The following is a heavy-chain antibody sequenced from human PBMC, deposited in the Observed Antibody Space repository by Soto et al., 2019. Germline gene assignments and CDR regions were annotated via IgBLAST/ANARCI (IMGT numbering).Heavy chain of an antibody. J-gene: IGHJ6*03. V-gene: IGHV1-3*01. CDR1: GYTFTSYA. Sequence: QVHLVQSGAEVKKPGASVKISCKASGYTFTSYAMHWVRQAPGQRREWMGWIKAGNGNTKYSQKFQGRVTITGDTSATTAYMEGSNLRSEDTALYYCARGAGYCTSTSCSLGLYYYYMDVWGKGTTVTVSS. D-gene: IGHD2-2*01. CDR3: ARGAGYCTSTSCSLGLYYYYMDV. CDR2: IKAGNGNT.